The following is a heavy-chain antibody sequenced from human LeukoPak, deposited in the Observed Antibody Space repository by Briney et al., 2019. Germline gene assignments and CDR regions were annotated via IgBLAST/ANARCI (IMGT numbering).Heavy chain of an antibody. J-gene: IGHJ4*02. D-gene: IGHD4-17*01. Sequence: PGGSLRLSCAASGFTFSSFTMNWVRQAQGKGREWFSSISSTSTYIHYADSVKGRFTISRDNAKNSLYLQMNSLRAEDTAVYYCARFDYADYLAFDYWGQGTLVTVSS. CDR3: ARFDYADYLAFDY. V-gene: IGHV3-21*01. CDR2: ISSTSTYI. CDR1: GFTFSSFT.